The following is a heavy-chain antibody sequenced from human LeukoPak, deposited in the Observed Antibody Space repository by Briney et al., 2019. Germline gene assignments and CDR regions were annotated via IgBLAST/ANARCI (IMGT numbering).Heavy chain of an antibody. J-gene: IGHJ4*02. CDR3: ARLGRVGATLDY. V-gene: IGHV3-48*03. Sequence: PGGSLRLSCAASGFTFSSYEMNWVRQAPGKGLEWVSYISSSGSTIYYADFVKGRFTISRDNAKNSLYLQMNSLRAEDTAVYYCARLGRVGATLDYWGQGTLVTVSS. D-gene: IGHD1-26*01. CDR1: GFTFSSYE. CDR2: ISSSGSTI.